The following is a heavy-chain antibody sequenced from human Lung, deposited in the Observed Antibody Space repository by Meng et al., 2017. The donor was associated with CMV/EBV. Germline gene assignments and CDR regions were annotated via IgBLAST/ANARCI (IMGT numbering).Heavy chain of an antibody. CDR2: ISWNSGNM. D-gene: IGHD6-25*01. Sequence: LTXXGSGFNFGNYAMHWVRQAPGKGLEWVSSISWNSGNMGYADSVEGRFTISRDNAKKSVYLQMNSLRPEDTALYYCAKGPGYQAAKFYFDYWGQGTLVTVSS. CDR1: GFNFGNYA. J-gene: IGHJ4*02. CDR3: AKGPGYQAAKFYFDY. V-gene: IGHV3-9*01.